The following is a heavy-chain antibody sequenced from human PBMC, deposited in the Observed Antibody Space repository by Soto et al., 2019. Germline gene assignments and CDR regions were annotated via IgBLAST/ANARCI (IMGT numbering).Heavy chain of an antibody. V-gene: IGHV1-58*01. CDR1: GFTFTSSA. CDR2: IVVGSGNT. CDR3: ATAGGGTMIDY. Sequence: SVKVSCKASGFTFTSSAVQWVRQARGQRLEWIGWIVVGSGNTNYAQKFQERVTITEDTSTSTAYMELSSLRSEDTAVYYCATAGGGTMIDYWGQGTLVTVSS. J-gene: IGHJ4*02. D-gene: IGHD3-22*01.